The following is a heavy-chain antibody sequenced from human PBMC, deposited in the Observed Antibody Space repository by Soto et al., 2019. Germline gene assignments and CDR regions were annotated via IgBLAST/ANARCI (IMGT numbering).Heavy chain of an antibody. CDR2: ISGSGGST. D-gene: IGHD2-15*01. Sequence: GGSLRLSCAASGFTFSSCAMGWVRQAPGKGLEWVSVISGSGGSTYYADSVKGRFTIFRDNSKSTMYLQMNSLRAEDTAIYYCAKGSVVTDIDHWGQGTLVTVSS. CDR1: GFTFSSCA. V-gene: IGHV3-23*01. CDR3: AKGSVVTDIDH. J-gene: IGHJ4*02.